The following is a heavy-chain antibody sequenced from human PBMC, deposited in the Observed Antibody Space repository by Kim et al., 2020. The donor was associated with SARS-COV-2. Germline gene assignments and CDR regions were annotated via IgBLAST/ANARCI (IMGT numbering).Heavy chain of an antibody. Sequence: GGSLRLSCAASGFNFSYYYMSWIRQAPGKGLEWVSYISSSGSYTNYADSLKGRFTISRDNAENSLYLQMNSLRAEDTAVYYCARVVDGARRWYYADSWG. J-gene: IGHJ5*01. CDR3: ARVVDGARRWYYADS. CDR2: ISSSGSYT. V-gene: IGHV3-11*05. CDR1: GFNFSYYY. D-gene: IGHD2-15*01.